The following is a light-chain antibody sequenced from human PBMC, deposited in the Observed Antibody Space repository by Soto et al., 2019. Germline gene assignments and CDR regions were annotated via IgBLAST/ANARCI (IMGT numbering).Light chain of an antibody. Sequence: SALTQPASVSGSPGQSITISCTETSSDVGGYNYVSWYQQHPGKAPKLMIYEVSNRPSGVSNRFSGSKSGNTASLTISGLQPEDEADYYCSSYTSSSTLVFGGGTKVTVL. CDR2: EVS. CDR1: SSDVGGYNY. J-gene: IGLJ3*02. V-gene: IGLV2-14*01. CDR3: SSYTSSSTLV.